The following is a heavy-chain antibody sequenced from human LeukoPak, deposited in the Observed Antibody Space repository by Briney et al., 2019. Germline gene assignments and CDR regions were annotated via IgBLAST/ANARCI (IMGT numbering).Heavy chain of an antibody. CDR2: INGDGSST. V-gene: IGHV3-74*01. CDR3: ARDGLGSAHAY. J-gene: IGHJ4*02. Sequence: GGSLRLSCAASGFTFSSYWMHWVRQAPGKGLVWLSRINGDGSSTSHADSVKGRFTISRDNAKNTLYLRMNSLRAEDTAVYYCARDGLGSAHAYWGQGTLVTVSS. D-gene: IGHD3/OR15-3a*01. CDR1: GFTFSSYW.